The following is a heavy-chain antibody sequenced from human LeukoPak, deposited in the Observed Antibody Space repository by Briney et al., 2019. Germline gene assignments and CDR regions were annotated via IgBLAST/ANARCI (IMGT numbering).Heavy chain of an antibody. Sequence: GGSVRLSCAASGFTFSSYAMSWVRQAPGKGLEWVSAISGSGGSTYYADSVKGRFTISRDNSKNTLYLQMNSLRGEDTAVYYCAKDRDGPAAILHYFDYWGQGTLVTVSS. D-gene: IGHD2-2*01. CDR2: ISGSGGST. CDR1: GFTFSSYA. CDR3: AKDRDGPAAILHYFDY. V-gene: IGHV3-23*01. J-gene: IGHJ4*02.